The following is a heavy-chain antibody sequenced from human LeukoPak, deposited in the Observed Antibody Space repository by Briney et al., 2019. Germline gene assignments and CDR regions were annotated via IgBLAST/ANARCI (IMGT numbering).Heavy chain of an antibody. CDR2: INPNSGGT. CDR1: GYTFTGYY. J-gene: IGHJ4*02. Sequence: ASVKVSCKASGYTFTGYYMHWVRQAPGQGLEWMGWINPNSGGTNYAQKFQGRVTMTRDTSISTAYMELSRLRSDDTAVYYCARDNRPYYYGSGSPSVWGQGTLVTVSS. CDR3: ARDNRPYYYGSGSPSV. V-gene: IGHV1-2*02. D-gene: IGHD3-10*01.